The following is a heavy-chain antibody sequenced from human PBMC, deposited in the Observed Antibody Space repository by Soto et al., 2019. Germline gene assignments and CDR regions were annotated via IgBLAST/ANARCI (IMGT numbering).Heavy chain of an antibody. CDR3: AREANDRYSYGYLIDWFDP. Sequence: ASVKVSCKASGYTFTSYCISWVRHAPGQGLDWMGWISAYNGNTNYAQKLQGRVTMTTDTSTSTAYMELRSLRSDDTAVYYCAREANDRYSYGYLIDWFDPWGQGTLVTVSS. CDR2: ISAYNGNT. CDR1: GYTFTSYC. V-gene: IGHV1-18*01. J-gene: IGHJ5*02. D-gene: IGHD5-18*01.